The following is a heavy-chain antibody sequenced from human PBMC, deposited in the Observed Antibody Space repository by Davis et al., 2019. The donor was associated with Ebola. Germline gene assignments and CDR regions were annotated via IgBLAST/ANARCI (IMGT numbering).Heavy chain of an antibody. Sequence: SCKASRYRFTTYGMHWVRQAPGKGLEWVALISYDGSKKYYADSVKGRFTISRDNSKDTLYLQMNSLRVDDTAVYYCAKGGSGWPSDYSYGLGVWGKGTTVTVSS. V-gene: IGHV3-30*18. CDR3: AKGGSGWPSDYSYGLGV. J-gene: IGHJ6*04. CDR1: RYRFTTYG. CDR2: ISYDGSKK. D-gene: IGHD6-19*01.